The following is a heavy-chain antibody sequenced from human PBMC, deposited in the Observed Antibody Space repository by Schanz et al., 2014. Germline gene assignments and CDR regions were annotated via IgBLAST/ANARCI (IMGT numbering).Heavy chain of an antibody. D-gene: IGHD5-12*01. Sequence: QVQLVQSGSEFRKPGASVKVSCKASGYIFSSYAIHWVRHAPGQGLEWMGRIIPITGITNYAQKFQGRVTFTADKSTSTAFLEVNSLRSEDTAVYYCARTGYDPSLTHWGQGTLVTVSS. CDR1: GYIFSSYA. J-gene: IGHJ4*02. V-gene: IGHV1-69*09. CDR2: IIPITGIT. CDR3: ARTGYDPSLTH.